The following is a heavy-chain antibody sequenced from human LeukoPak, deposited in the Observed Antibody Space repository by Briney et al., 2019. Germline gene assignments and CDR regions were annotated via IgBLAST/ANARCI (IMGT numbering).Heavy chain of an antibody. V-gene: IGHV4-34*01. CDR1: GGSLSGYY. J-gene: IGHJ4*02. CDR2: INHSGST. Sequence: SETLSLTCAVYGGSLSGYYWSWIRQPPGKGLEWIGEINHSGSTNYNPSLKSRVTISVDTSKNQFSLKLSSVTAADTAVYYCARAARSSGWNYWGQGTLVTVSS. D-gene: IGHD6-19*01. CDR3: ARAARSSGWNY.